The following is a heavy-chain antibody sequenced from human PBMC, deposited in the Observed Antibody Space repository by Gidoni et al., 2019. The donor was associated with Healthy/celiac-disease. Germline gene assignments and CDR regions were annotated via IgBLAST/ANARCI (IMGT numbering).Heavy chain of an antibody. CDR3: ARDRVAVARGWFDP. V-gene: IGHV3-21*01. Sequence: EVQLVESGGGLVKPGGSLRLSCAASGFTFRSYSMNWVRQAPGKGLEWVSSMSSSSSYIYYADSVKGRFTISRDNAKNSLYLQMNSLRAEDTAVYYCARDRVAVARGWFDPWGQGTLVTVSS. J-gene: IGHJ5*02. CDR1: GFTFRSYS. CDR2: MSSSSSYI. D-gene: IGHD6-19*01.